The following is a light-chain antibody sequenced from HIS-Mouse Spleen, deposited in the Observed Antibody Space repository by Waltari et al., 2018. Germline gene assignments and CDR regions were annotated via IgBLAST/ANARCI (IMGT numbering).Light chain of an antibody. Sequence: DIQMTQSPSSLSASVGDRVTITCQASQGISNYLAWYQQKPGKVPKLLIYAASTLQSGVPSRFSGSGSGTDFTLTISSLQPEDVATYYCQKYNSAPLFGPGTKVDIK. CDR3: QKYNSAPL. V-gene: IGKV1-27*01. CDR2: AAS. CDR1: QGISNY. J-gene: IGKJ3*01.